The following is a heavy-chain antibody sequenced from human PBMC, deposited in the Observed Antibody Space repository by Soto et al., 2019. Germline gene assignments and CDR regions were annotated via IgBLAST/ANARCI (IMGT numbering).Heavy chain of an antibody. D-gene: IGHD3-9*01. CDR3: ASAYYDILTGYDTDDAFDI. CDR2: ISSSSSYI. CDR1: GFTFSSYS. V-gene: IGHV3-21*01. J-gene: IGHJ3*02. Sequence: SGGSLRLSCAASGFTFSSYSMNWVRQAPGKGLEWVSSISSSSSYIYYADSVKGRFTISRDNAKNSLYLQMNSLRAEDTAVYYCASAYYDILTGYDTDDAFDIWGQGTMVTVSS.